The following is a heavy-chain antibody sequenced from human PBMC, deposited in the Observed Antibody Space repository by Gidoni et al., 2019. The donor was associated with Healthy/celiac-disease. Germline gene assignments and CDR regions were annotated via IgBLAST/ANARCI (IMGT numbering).Heavy chain of an antibody. Sequence: SYGMHWVRQAPGKGLEWVAVIWYDGSNKYYADSVKGRFTISRDNSKNTLYLQMNSLRAEDTAVYYCARDLGGDTAFDYWGQGTLVTVSS. J-gene: IGHJ4*02. CDR1: SYG. CDR3: ARDLGGDTAFDY. D-gene: IGHD5-18*01. V-gene: IGHV3-33*01. CDR2: IWYDGSNK.